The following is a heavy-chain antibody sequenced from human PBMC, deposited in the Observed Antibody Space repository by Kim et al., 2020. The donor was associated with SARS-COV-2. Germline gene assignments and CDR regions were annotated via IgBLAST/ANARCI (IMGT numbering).Heavy chain of an antibody. V-gene: IGHV3-23*01. CDR2: ISGSGGST. D-gene: IGHD3-10*01. CDR1: GFTFSSYA. Sequence: GGSLRLSCAASGFTFSSYAMSWVRQAPGKGLEWVSAISGSGGSTYYADSVKGRFTISRDNSKNTLYLQMNSLRAEDTAVYYCAKRITMVRGVRSPLNYFDYWGQGNLVTVSS. J-gene: IGHJ4*02. CDR3: AKRITMVRGVRSPLNYFDY.